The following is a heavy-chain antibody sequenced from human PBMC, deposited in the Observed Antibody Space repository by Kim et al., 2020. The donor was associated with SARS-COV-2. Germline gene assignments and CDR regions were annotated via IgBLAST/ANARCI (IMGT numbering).Heavy chain of an antibody. D-gene: IGHD3-10*01. CDR3: ARGSGRFGELNYYGMDV. V-gene: IGHV1-46*01. Sequence: CQGRVTMTRDTSTSTVYMELSSLRSEDTAVYYCARGSGRFGELNYYGMDVWGQGTTVTVSS. J-gene: IGHJ6*02.